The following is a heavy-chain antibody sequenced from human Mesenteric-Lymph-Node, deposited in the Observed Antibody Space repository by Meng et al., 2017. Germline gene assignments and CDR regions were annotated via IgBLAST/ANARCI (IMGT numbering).Heavy chain of an antibody. Sequence: QVQLQESGPGLVKPSQTLSLICTVSGGSISSGDYYWSWIRQPPGKGLEWIGYIYYSGSTYYNPSLKSRVTISVDTSKNQFSLRLSSVTAADTAVCYCARDLGVATSIAGFVYWGQGTLVTVSS. CDR1: GGSISSGDYY. J-gene: IGHJ4*02. V-gene: IGHV4-30-4*01. D-gene: IGHD5-12*01. CDR3: ARDLGVATSIAGFVY. CDR2: IYYSGST.